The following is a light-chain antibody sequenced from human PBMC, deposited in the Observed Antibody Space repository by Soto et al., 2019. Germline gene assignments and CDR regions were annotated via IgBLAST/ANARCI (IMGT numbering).Light chain of an antibody. CDR3: SSYTGGSAGV. V-gene: IGLV2-14*01. Sequence: QSALTQPASVSGSPGQSITISCTGTSSDVGGYDYVPRYQQHPGKTPKLIIYEVSNRHSGISNRLSGSKSAYTASLTISGRQTEDEADYYCSSYTGGSAGVFGGGTKLTVL. J-gene: IGLJ3*02. CDR2: EVS. CDR1: SSDVGGYDY.